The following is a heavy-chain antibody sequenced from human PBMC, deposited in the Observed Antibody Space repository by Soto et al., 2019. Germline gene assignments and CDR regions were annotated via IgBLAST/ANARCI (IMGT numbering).Heavy chain of an antibody. Sequence: QVTLKESGPVLVKPTETLTLTCTVSGFSLSNARMGVSWIRQPPGKALEWLAHIFSNDEKSYSTSLKSRLTISKDTSKSQVVLTMTNMDPVDTATYYCARKADYGYQVPFDYWGQGTLVTVSS. D-gene: IGHD4-17*01. V-gene: IGHV2-26*01. CDR1: GFSLSNARMG. J-gene: IGHJ4*02. CDR3: ARKADYGYQVPFDY. CDR2: IFSNDEK.